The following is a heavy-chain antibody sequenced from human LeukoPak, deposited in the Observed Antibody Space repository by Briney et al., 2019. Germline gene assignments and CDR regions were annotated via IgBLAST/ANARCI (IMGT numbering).Heavy chain of an antibody. CDR1: GDSISSVGYY. D-gene: IGHD3-22*01. CDR3: ARAQQRITMIVVVPDFFGF. V-gene: IGHV4-31*03. J-gene: IGHJ4*02. Sequence: SQTLSLTCTVSGDSISSVGYYWSWIRQHPGKGLEWIGSIYYTGSLYYSPSLKSRVTISVDTSKNQFSLKLSSVNAADTAVYYCARAQQRITMIVVVPDFFGFWGQGTLVTVSS. CDR2: IYYTGSL.